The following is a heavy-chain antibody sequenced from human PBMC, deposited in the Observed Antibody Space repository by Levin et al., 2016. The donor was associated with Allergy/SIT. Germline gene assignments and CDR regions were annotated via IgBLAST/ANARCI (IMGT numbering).Heavy chain of an antibody. D-gene: IGHD3-10*01. V-gene: IGHV4-34*01. CDR2: INHSGST. CDR1: GGSFSGYY. J-gene: IGHJ3*02. Sequence: SETLSLTCAVSGGSFSGYYWSWIRQSPGKGLEWIGEINHSGSTNYNPSLKSRVTISVDTSKNQFSLKLSSVTAADTAVYYCARLKLLLWFGESYAFDIWGQGTMVTVSS. CDR3: ARLKLLLWFGESYAFDI.